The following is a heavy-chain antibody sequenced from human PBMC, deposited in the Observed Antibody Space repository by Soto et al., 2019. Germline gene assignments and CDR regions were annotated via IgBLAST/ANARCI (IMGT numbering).Heavy chain of an antibody. V-gene: IGHV3-23*01. CDR2: ITFTGVST. J-gene: IGHJ4*02. CDR3: AKASVWYPYFDS. CDR1: EFSFDDYA. D-gene: IGHD6-13*01. Sequence: EAQLLESGGDLVQPGGSLRLSCAASEFSFDDYAMSWFRQAPGKGLEWVSSITFTGVSTYYADSVKGRFTISRDNSKDTLYLQMNSLRAEDTAIYYCAKASVWYPYFDSWGQGTLVTVSS.